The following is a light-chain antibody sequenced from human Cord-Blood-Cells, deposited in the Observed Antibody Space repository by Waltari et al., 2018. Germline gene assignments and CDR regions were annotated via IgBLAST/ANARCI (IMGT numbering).Light chain of an antibody. CDR3: QSYDSSNQV. Sequence: NFMLTQPHSVSESPGKTVTISCTRSSGSIASNHVQWYQQRPGSSPTTVIYEDNQRPSGVPARFSGSIDSSSNSASLTISGLKTEDEADYYCQSYDSSNQVCGGGTKLTVL. J-gene: IGLJ3*02. CDR1: SGSIASNH. V-gene: IGLV6-57*01. CDR2: EDN.